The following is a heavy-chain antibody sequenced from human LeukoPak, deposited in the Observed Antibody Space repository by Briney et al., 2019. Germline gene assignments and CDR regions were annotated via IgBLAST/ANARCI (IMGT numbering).Heavy chain of an antibody. CDR1: GGSISSYY. CDR2: IYYSGST. Sequence: SETLSLTCTVSGGSISSYYWSWIRQPPGKGLEWIGYIYYSGSTNYNPSLRSRVTISVDTSKNQFSLKLKYVTAADPAVYYFARGGNYGDYDGYFDYWGQGTLVTVSS. D-gene: IGHD4-17*01. CDR3: ARGGNYGDYDGYFDY. J-gene: IGHJ4*02. V-gene: IGHV4-59*08.